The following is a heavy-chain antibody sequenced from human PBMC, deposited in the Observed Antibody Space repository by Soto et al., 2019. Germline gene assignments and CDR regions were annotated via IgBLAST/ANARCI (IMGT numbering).Heavy chain of an antibody. J-gene: IGHJ4*02. Sequence: PGGSLRLSCAASGFTFSDYYMSWIRQAPGKGLEWVSYISSSSSYTNYADSVKGRFTISRDNAKNSLYLQMNSLRAEDTAVYYCARVIEDYDSSGYYLFFDYWGQGTLVTVSS. CDR1: GFTFSDYY. D-gene: IGHD3-22*01. CDR2: ISSSSSYT. V-gene: IGHV3-11*05. CDR3: ARVIEDYDSSGYYLFFDY.